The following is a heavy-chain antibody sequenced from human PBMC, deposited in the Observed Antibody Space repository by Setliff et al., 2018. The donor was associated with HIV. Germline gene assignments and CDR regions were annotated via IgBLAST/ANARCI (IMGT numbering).Heavy chain of an antibody. J-gene: IGHJ4*02. CDR2: IYYSGST. V-gene: IGHV4-28*01. CDR1: GYSISSNDW. D-gene: IGHD4-17*01. CDR3: AKKGNGDYHFDY. Sequence: SETLSLTCTVSGYSISSNDWWGWIRQSPGKGLEWIGYIYYSGSTYYNPSLKSRVTMSVDTSKNQFSLKLSSVTAVDTAVYYCAKKGNGDYHFDYWGQGTLVTVSS.